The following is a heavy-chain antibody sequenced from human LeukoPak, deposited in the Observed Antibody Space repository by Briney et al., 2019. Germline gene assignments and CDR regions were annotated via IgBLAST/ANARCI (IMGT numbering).Heavy chain of an antibody. Sequence: PSDTLFLTCAVSGYSISSSNWWGWIRQPPGKGLEWIGYIYYSGSTYYNPSLKSRVTMSVDTSKNQFSLKLSSVTAVDTAVYYCARVSGYSGYYIDYWGQGALVTVSS. CDR3: ARVSGYSGYYIDY. V-gene: IGHV4-28*03. CDR2: IYYSGST. D-gene: IGHD5-12*01. J-gene: IGHJ4*02. CDR1: GYSISSSNW.